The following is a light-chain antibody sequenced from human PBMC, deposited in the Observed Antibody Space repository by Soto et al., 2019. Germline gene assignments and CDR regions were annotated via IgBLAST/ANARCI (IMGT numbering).Light chain of an antibody. CDR1: QSVSSSY. V-gene: IGKV3-20*01. CDR3: QQYGRPPGYI. Sequence: EIVLTQSPGTLSLSPGERATLSCRASQSVSSSYLAWYQQKPGQAPRLLIYGASSRATGIPDRFSGSGSGTDFTLTITRLEPEDFAVYYCQQYGRPPGYIFGHGTKLEI. CDR2: GAS. J-gene: IGKJ2*01.